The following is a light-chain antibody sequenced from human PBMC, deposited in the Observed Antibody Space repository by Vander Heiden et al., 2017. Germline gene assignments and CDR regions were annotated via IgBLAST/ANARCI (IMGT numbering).Light chain of an antibody. CDR2: DAS. J-gene: IGKJ2*01. CDR3: QQYENPPSYT. Sequence: IQMTESPSSLSASVGDRVTITCQASQDISNYLNWYQQKPGKAPKLLIYDASNLETGVPSRFSGRGSGTDFTFTMRFRHLVFLATYYFQQYENPPSYTFGQGTKLEIK. CDR1: QDISNY. V-gene: IGKV1-33*01.